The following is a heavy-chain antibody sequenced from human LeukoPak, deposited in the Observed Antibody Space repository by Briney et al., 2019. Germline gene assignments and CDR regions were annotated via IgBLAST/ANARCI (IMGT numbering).Heavy chain of an antibody. CDR2: INHSGST. CDR3: ATQYYDFWSGHYREENWFDP. D-gene: IGHD3-3*01. Sequence: SETLSLTCAVYGGSFSGYYWSWIRQPPGKGLEWIGEINHSGSTNYNPSLKSRVTISVDTSENQFSLKLSSVTAADTAVYYCATQYYDFWSGHYREENWFDPWGQGTLVTVSS. CDR1: GGSFSGYY. J-gene: IGHJ5*02. V-gene: IGHV4-34*01.